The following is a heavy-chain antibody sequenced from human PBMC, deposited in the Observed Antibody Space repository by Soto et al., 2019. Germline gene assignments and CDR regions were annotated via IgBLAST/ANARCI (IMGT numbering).Heavy chain of an antibody. CDR1: GYSFTSYW. Sequence: GESLKISCKGSGYSFTSYWIGWVRQMPGKGLEWMGIIYPGDSDTRYSPSFQGQVTISADKSISTAYLQWSSLKASDTAMYYCARLSGSYLYYYYGMDVWGQGTTVTVS. CDR3: ARLSGSYLYYYYGMDV. V-gene: IGHV5-51*01. D-gene: IGHD3-10*01. CDR2: IYPGDSDT. J-gene: IGHJ6*02.